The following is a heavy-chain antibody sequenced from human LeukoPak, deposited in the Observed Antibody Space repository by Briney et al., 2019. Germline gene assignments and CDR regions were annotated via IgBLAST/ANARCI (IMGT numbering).Heavy chain of an antibody. D-gene: IGHD3-22*01. CDR1: GYTFTSYY. CDR3: ARDDRDTMIVVGGSAFDI. V-gene: IGHV1-46*01. CDR2: INPSGGST. Sequence: ASVKVSCKASGYTFTSYYMHWVRQAPGQGLEWMGIINPSGGSTSYAQKFQGRVTMTRDTSTSTVYMELSSLRSEDTAVYYCARDDRDTMIVVGGSAFDIWGQGTMVTVSS. J-gene: IGHJ3*02.